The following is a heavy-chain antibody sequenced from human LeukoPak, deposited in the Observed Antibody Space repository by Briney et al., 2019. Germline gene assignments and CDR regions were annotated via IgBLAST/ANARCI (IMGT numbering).Heavy chain of an antibody. CDR2: MSPNSGNT. J-gene: IGHJ4*02. Sequence: ASVKVSCKASGYTFTSYDINWVRQATGQGLEWMGWMSPNSGNTGYAQKFQGRVTMTRDTSTSTVYMELSSLRSEDTAVYYCARDLSYGQDYWGQGTLVTVSS. CDR3: ARDLSYGQDY. CDR1: GYTFTSYD. V-gene: IGHV1-8*01. D-gene: IGHD5-18*01.